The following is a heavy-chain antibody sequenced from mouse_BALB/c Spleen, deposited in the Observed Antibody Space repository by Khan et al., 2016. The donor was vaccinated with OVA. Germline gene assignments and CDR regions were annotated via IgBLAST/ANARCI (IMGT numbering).Heavy chain of an antibody. D-gene: IGHD1-2*01. V-gene: IGHV1-77*01. CDR2: ISPGSGDT. J-gene: IGHJ3*01. Sequence: QVQLKESGAELARPGASVKLSCTASGYTFTDYYINWVKQRPGQGLEWIGEISPGSGDTYYNERCMGKATLTAYRSSSTAYIQLRSVTSEAYSVSVWARRDYVGYTMAYWGQGTLVTVSA. CDR1: GYTFTDYY. CDR3: ARRDYVGYTMAY.